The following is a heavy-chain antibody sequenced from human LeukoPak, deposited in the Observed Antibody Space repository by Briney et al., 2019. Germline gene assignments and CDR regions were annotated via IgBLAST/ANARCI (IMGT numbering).Heavy chain of an antibody. CDR1: GFTFSSYA. D-gene: IGHD1-26*01. J-gene: IGHJ4*02. Sequence: GGSLRLSCAASGFTFSSYAMSWVRQAPGKGLEWVSAISGSGGSTYYADSVKGRFTISRDNSKNTLYLQMNSLRAEDTTVYYYAKPRSGSYDFDYWGQGTLVTVSS. V-gene: IGHV3-23*01. CDR2: ISGSGGST. CDR3: AKPRSGSYDFDY.